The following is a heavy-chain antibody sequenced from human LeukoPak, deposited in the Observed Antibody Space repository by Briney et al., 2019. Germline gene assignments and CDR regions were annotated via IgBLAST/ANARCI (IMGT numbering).Heavy chain of an antibody. V-gene: IGHV4-31*03. D-gene: IGHD3-22*01. CDR1: GGSISSGGYY. CDR2: IYYSGST. J-gene: IGHJ3*02. CDR3: AREGTWVYYDSPPDDAFDI. Sequence: SSETLSLTCTVSGGSISSGGYYWSWIRQHPGKGLEWIGYIYYSGSTYYNPSLKSRVTISVDTSKNQFSLKLSSVTAADTAVYYCAREGTWVYYDSPPDDAFDIWGQGTMVTVSS.